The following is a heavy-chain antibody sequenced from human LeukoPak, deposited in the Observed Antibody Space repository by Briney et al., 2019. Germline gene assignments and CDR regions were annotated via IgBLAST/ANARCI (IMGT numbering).Heavy chain of an antibody. D-gene: IGHD2-2*01. CDR1: GFTFSGYW. Sequence: GGSLRLSCAASGFTFSGYWMSWVRQAPGKGLEWVANIKQDGSETYYVGSVKGRFTISRDNAKNSLFLQMNSLRAEDTAVYYCARVLAPAAIGSWGQGTLVIVSS. CDR3: ARVLAPAAIGS. J-gene: IGHJ4*02. V-gene: IGHV3-7*05. CDR2: IKQDGSET.